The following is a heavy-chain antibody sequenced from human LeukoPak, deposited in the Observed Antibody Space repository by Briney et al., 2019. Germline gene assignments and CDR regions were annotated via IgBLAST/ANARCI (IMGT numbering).Heavy chain of an antibody. J-gene: IGHJ4*02. CDR2: IDSDGSTT. V-gene: IGHV3-74*01. Sequence: GGSLRLSCAASGFTFSSHWMHWVRQVPGEGLVWVSSIDSDGSTTNYADSVKGRCTISRDNAKNTLYLQMNGLSAEDTAVYYCARGLLGIDYWGQGTLVTVSS. CDR1: GFTFSSHW. D-gene: IGHD2-8*02. CDR3: ARGLLGIDY.